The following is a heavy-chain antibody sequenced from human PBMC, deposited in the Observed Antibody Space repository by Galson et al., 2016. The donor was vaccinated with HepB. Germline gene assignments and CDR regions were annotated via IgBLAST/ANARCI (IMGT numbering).Heavy chain of an antibody. CDR3: ARDADSSNWDYFDY. J-gene: IGHJ4*02. CDR2: IFSGGTT. V-gene: IGHV3-53*01. D-gene: IGHD6-13*01. Sequence: SLRLSCAASGFTVSSNFMSWVRQAPGKGLEWVSIIFSGGTTYYADSVKGRFTISRDNSKDMLYLQMRSLRAEDTAVYYCARDADSSNWDYFDYWGQGALVTVSS. CDR1: GFTVSSNF.